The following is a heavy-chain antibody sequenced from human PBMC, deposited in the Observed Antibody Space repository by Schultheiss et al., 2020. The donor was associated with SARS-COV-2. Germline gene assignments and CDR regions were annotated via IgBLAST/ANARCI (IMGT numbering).Heavy chain of an antibody. CDR1: GFTFSDYA. Sequence: GGSLRLSCAASGFTFSDYAMHWVRQAPGKGLEWMTIISYDGSNKYYADSVKGRFTISRDNAKNSLYLQMNSLRAEDTAVYYCARDGGGYVPYYFDYWGQGTLVTVSS. CDR2: ISYDGSNK. J-gene: IGHJ4*02. V-gene: IGHV3-30*07. CDR3: ARDGGGYVPYYFDY. D-gene: IGHD5-12*01.